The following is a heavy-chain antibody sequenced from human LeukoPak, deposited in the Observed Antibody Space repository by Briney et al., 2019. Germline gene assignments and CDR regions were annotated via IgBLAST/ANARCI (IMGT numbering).Heavy chain of an antibody. CDR2: ISGSGGGT. D-gene: IGHD6-13*01. J-gene: IGHJ4*02. CDR3: AKDFREQLVPRHHDY. CDR1: GFTVSSYA. V-gene: IGHV3-23*01. Sequence: PGVSLRLSCAASGFTVSSYAMSWVRQAPGKGLEWVSAISGSGGGTYYADSVKGRFTISRDNSKNTLYLQMNSLRAEDTAVYYCAKDFREQLVPRHHDYWGQGTLVTVSS.